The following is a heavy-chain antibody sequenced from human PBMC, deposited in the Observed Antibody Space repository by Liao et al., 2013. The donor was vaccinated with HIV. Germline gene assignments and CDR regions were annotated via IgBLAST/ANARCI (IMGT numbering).Heavy chain of an antibody. CDR3: AVTEGTIFGVVRLYFDL. D-gene: IGHD3-3*01. CDR2: ISYSGTT. J-gene: IGHJ2*01. CDR1: GASITKENNH. V-gene: IGHV4-39*07. Sequence: QVRLQESGPGLVKPSETLSLICTVSGASITKENNHWGWVRQSPEKGLECLGAISYSGTTSYNPSLASRVTISMDTSKNQFSLKLSSVTAADTAVYYCAVTEGTIFGVVRLYFDLWGRGTLVTVSS.